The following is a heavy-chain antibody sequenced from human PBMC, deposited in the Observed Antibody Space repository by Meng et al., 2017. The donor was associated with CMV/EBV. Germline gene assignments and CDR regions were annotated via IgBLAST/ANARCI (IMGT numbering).Heavy chain of an antibody. J-gene: IGHJ5*02. V-gene: IGHV1-18*01. CDR2: ISAYNGNT. CDR3: ARNYYGSGSWFDP. CDR1: GDTFTSYG. D-gene: IGHD3-10*01. Sequence: QGKLGQAGAEVKKPGASVKFSCKASGDTFTSYGISWVRQAPGQGLEWMGWISAYNGNTNYAQKLQGRVTMTTDTSTSTAYMELRSLRSDDTAVYYCARNYYGSGSWFDPWGQGTLVTVSS.